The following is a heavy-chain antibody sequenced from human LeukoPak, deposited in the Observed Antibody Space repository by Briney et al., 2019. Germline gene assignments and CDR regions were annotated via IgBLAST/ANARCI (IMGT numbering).Heavy chain of an antibody. CDR3: ARGGLWGGGYNF. J-gene: IGHJ4*02. D-gene: IGHD5-12*01. Sequence: PSETLSLTCTVSGGSISSTSSYWGWIRQPPGQGLEWIGEISHNGSTNYNPSLKSRVTISIDTSKNQFSLRLTSVTAADTAVYYCARGGLWGGGYNFWGQGTLVTVSS. V-gene: IGHV4-39*07. CDR1: GGSISSTSSY. CDR2: ISHNGST.